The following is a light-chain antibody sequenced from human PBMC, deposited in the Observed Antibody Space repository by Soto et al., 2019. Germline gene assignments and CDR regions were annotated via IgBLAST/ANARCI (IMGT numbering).Light chain of an antibody. V-gene: IGLV1-36*01. Sequence: QSVLTQPPSVSGAPRQRVTISFSGSSSSIGSNAVNWYQQFPGKAPKLLIYYDDLLASGVSARFSGSESGTSASLAISGLQSEDEADYYWAAWDDRTKSHVFGTGTKVTVL. J-gene: IGLJ1*01. CDR2: YDD. CDR3: AAWDDRTKSHV. CDR1: SSSIGSNA.